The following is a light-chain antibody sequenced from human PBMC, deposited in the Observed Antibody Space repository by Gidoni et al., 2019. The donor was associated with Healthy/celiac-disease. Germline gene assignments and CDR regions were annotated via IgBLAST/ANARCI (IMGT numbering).Light chain of an antibody. J-gene: IGLJ3*02. V-gene: IGLV2-14*03. CDR1: SSDVGGSNY. Sequence: QSALTQPASVSGSPGESITISCTGTSSDVGGSNYVSWSQQHPGKAPKLMIYDVSNRPSGVSNRFSGSKSGNTAALTISGLQAEDEADYYCSSYTSSSTLVFGGGTKLTVL. CDR2: DVS. CDR3: SSYTSSSTLV.